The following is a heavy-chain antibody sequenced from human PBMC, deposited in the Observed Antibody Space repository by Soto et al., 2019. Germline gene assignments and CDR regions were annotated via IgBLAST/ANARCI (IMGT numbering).Heavy chain of an antibody. CDR3: VRDLYRSATMPCLDH. CDR2: ISDTGGDS. D-gene: IGHD1-1*01. J-gene: IGHJ4*02. CDR1: GFTFINYA. V-gene: IGHV3-23*01. Sequence: VGSLRLSCEASGFTFINYAMSWVRQSPGKGLEWVSSISDTGGDSYYADSMDGRFTVSRDNSKNTLFLQINSLRAEDTAIYYCVRDLYRSATMPCLDHWGQGALVTVSS.